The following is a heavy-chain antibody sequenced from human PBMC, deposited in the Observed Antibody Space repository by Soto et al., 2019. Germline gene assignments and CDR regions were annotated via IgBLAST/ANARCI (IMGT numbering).Heavy chain of an antibody. D-gene: IGHD3-16*01. CDR3: ATRGRTVTIRLGELFAFDI. J-gene: IGHJ3*02. Sequence: GGSLRLSCAASGFTFSSYAMSWVRQAPGRGLEWVSAISGSGGSTYYADSVKGRVTISRDNSKNTLYLQMNSLRAEDTAVYYCATRGRTVTIRLGELFAFDIWGQGTMVTVSS. CDR1: GFTFSSYA. V-gene: IGHV3-23*01. CDR2: ISGSGGST.